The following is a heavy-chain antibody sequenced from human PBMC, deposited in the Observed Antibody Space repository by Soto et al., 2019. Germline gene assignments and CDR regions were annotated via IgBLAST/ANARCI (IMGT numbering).Heavy chain of an antibody. CDR3: ARQTGYYGSGSYYYYGMDV. J-gene: IGHJ6*02. Sequence: PSETLSLTCTVSGGSISSSSYYWGWIRQPPGKGPEWIGSIYYSGSTYYNPSLKSRVTISVDTSKNQFSLKLSSVTAADTAVYYCARQTGYYGSGSYYYYGMDVWGQGTTVTVSS. D-gene: IGHD3-10*01. CDR1: GGSISSSSYY. CDR2: IYYSGST. V-gene: IGHV4-39*01.